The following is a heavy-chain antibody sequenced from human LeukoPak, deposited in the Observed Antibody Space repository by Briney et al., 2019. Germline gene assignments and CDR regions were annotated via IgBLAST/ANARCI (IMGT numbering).Heavy chain of an antibody. V-gene: IGHV3-23*01. Sequence: PGGSLRLSCAASGFTFSSYAMSWVRQAPGKGLEWVSAISGSGGSTYYADSVKGRFTISRDNSKNTLYLQMNSLRAEDTAVYYCAKGYDFWSGYLRANFDYWGQGTLVTVSS. CDR3: AKGYDFWSGYLRANFDY. D-gene: IGHD3-3*01. CDR1: GFTFSSYA. J-gene: IGHJ4*02. CDR2: ISGSGGST.